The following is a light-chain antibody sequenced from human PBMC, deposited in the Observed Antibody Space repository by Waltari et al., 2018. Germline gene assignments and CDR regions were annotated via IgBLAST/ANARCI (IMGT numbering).Light chain of an antibody. CDR1: SSDAGGYNF. Sequence: QSALTQPASVSGSPGQSITISSTGTSSDAGGYNFVSWYQQHPGKAPKLMIYDVSNRPSGVSNRFSGSKSGNTASLTISGLQAEDEADYYCSSYISSSTLELFGGGTSLTVL. CDR3: SSYISSSTLEL. J-gene: IGLJ2*01. V-gene: IGLV2-14*03. CDR2: DVS.